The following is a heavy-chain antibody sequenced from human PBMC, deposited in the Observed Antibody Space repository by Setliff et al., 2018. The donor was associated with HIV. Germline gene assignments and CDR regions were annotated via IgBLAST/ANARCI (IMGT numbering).Heavy chain of an antibody. CDR3: AKVFAFGIDGFDI. J-gene: IGHJ3*02. Sequence: HPGGSLRLSCAASGFTFSNYAMGWVRQGPGKGLEWVSTVGAVGSPTHYAESVRGRFTISKDNSKSTLSLQMNSLREEDTAVYFCAKVFAFGIDGFDIWGQGTMVTVSS. CDR1: GFTFSNYA. V-gene: IGHV3-23*01. D-gene: IGHD3-10*01. CDR2: VGAVGSPT.